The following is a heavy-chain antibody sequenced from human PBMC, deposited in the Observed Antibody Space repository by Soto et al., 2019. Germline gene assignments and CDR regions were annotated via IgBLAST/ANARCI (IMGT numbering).Heavy chain of an antibody. D-gene: IGHD6-13*01. CDR2: IYSGGST. CDR1: GFTVSSNY. CDR3: ARGQSSKYYYMDV. Sequence: EVQLVESGGGLVQPGGSLRLSCAASGFTVSSNYMSWVRQAPGKGLEWVSVIYSGGSTYYADSVKGRFTISRHNSKNTLYLKMNSLRAEDTAVYYCARGQSSKYYYMDVWGKGTTVTVSS. J-gene: IGHJ6*03. V-gene: IGHV3-53*04.